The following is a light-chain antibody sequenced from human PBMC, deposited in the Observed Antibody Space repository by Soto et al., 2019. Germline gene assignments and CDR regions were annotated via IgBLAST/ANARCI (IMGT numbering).Light chain of an antibody. CDR2: AAS. Sequence: EIGMTQSPSTLSWSPGERAILSFRASQSISINVAWYQQKPGQAPRLLIYAASNRATGVPARFSGSWSGTEFTLTITSLQSEDFAVYYCQQYNQGITFGQGTRLEI. CDR3: QQYNQGIT. V-gene: IGKV3-15*01. J-gene: IGKJ5*01. CDR1: QSISIN.